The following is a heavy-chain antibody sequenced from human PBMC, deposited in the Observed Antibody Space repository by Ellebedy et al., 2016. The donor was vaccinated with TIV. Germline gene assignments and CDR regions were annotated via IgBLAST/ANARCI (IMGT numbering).Heavy chain of an antibody. CDR2: IIPIFGTA. CDR1: GGTFSYYA. V-gene: IGHV1-69*06. J-gene: IGHJ6*02. D-gene: IGHD2-2*01. CDR3: AAAAIRPARLYYYYGMDV. Sequence: ASVKVSCKASGGTFSYYAISWVRQAPGQGLEWMGGIIPIFGTANYAQKFQGRVTITADKSTSTAYMELSSLRSEDTAVYYCAAAAIRPARLYYYYGMDVWGQGTTVTVSS.